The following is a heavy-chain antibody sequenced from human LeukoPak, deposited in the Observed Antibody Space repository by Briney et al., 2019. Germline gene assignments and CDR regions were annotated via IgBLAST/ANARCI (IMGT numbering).Heavy chain of an antibody. Sequence: PGGSLRLSCAASGFTFSIYWMHWVRQAPGKGLVWVSRIKSDGTTTDYADSVKGRFTISRDNAKNTLYLQMNSLRAEDTAVYYCARFPDSGNYLPFGHWGRGTLVTVSS. CDR1: GFTFSIYW. CDR2: IKSDGTTT. J-gene: IGHJ4*02. D-gene: IGHD1-26*01. V-gene: IGHV3-74*01. CDR3: ARFPDSGNYLPFGH.